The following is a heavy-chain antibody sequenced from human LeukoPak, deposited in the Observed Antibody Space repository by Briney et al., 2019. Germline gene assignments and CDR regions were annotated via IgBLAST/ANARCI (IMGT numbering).Heavy chain of an antibody. V-gene: IGHV1-18*01. CDR3: ASSKHYYDSSGYYPFDY. Sequence: ASVKVSCKDSGYTFTSYGISWVRQAPGQGLEWMGWISAYNGNTNYAQKLQGRVTMTTDTSTSTAYMELRSLRSDDTAVYYCASSKHYYDSSGYYPFDYWGQGTLVTVSS. CDR2: ISAYNGNT. CDR1: GYTFTSYG. J-gene: IGHJ4*02. D-gene: IGHD3-22*01.